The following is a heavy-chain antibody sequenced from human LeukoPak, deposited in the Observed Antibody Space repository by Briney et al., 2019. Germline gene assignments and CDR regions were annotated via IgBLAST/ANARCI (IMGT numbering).Heavy chain of an antibody. CDR1: GYSFTSFK. J-gene: IGHJ1*01. CDR3: ARHKLEYSSSSTFQY. Sequence: GESLKISCKGSGYSFTSFKIAWVRQMPGKGLEWMGIISPGDSDTRYSPSFQGQVTFSADKSISTAYLQWSSLKASDTAMYFCARHKLEYSSSSTFQYWGQGTLVTVSS. CDR2: ISPGDSDT. V-gene: IGHV5-51*01. D-gene: IGHD6-6*01.